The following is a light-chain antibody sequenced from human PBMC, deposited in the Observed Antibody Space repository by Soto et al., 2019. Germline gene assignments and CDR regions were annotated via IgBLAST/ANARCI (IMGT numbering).Light chain of an antibody. CDR1: QSVSSSY. Sequence: EIVLAQSPGTLSLSPGERATLSFRASQSVSSSYLSWYQQKPGQAPRLLIYDASTRAPGIPARFSGSGSGTELTLTISSLQSDDFAVYHCQQYNSWPPTFGHGTRLEIK. CDR3: QQYNSWPPT. V-gene: IGKV3-15*01. J-gene: IGKJ5*01. CDR2: DAS.